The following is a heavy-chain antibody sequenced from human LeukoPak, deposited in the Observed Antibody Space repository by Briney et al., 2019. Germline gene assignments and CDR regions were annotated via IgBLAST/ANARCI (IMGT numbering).Heavy chain of an antibody. J-gene: IGHJ4*02. V-gene: IGHV3-48*02. CDR2: ITSSSSTI. D-gene: IGHD6-6*01. CDR1: GFTFSSYN. Sequence: GGSLGLSCAASGFTFSSYNMNWVRQAPGKGLEWVSYITSSSSTIYYADSVKGRFTTSRDNAKNSLYLQMNSLRDEDTAVYYCAREYSSSSGSVSDYWGQGTLVTVSS. CDR3: AREYSSSSGSVSDY.